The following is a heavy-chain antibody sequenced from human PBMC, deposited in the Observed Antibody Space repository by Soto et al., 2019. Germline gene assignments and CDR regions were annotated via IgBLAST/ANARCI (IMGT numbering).Heavy chain of an antibody. V-gene: IGHV3-11*01. CDR2: ISSSGSTI. Sequence: QVPLVESGGGLVKPGGSLRLSCVASGFTFSDYYMSWIRQAPGKGLEWVSYISSSGSTIYYADSVKGRFTISRDNAKNSLYLQMNSLRGEDTAVYYCARVGGYCISTSCYDAFDIWGQGTMVTVSS. D-gene: IGHD2-2*01. CDR1: GFTFSDYY. J-gene: IGHJ3*02. CDR3: ARVGGYCISTSCYDAFDI.